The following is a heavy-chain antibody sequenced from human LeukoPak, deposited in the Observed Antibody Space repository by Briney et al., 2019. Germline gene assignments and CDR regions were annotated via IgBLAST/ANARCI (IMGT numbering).Heavy chain of an antibody. V-gene: IGHV4-30-4*01. CDR2: IYYSGST. CDR1: GGSISRGDYY. J-gene: IGHJ4*02. CDR3: ARDNDYGDRH. Sequence: SETLSLTCTVSGGSISRGDYYWSWIRQPPGKGLEWIGYIYYSGSTYYNPSLKSRVTISVDTSKNQFSLKLSSVTAADTAVYYCARDNDYGDRHWGQGTLVTVSS. D-gene: IGHD4-17*01.